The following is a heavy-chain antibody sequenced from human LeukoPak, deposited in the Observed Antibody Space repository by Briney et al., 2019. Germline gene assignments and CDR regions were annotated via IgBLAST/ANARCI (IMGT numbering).Heavy chain of an antibody. CDR2: ISYSGST. D-gene: IGHD3-22*01. CDR1: GGSISSYY. Sequence: SETLSLTCTVSGGSISSYYWSWIRQPPWKGLEWIGYISYSGSTSYNPSLKSRVTISVDTSKNQFSLKLSSVTAADTAVYYCARRPMYYYDSSGYWGGYFDYWGQGTLVTVSS. V-gene: IGHV4-59*08. J-gene: IGHJ4*02. CDR3: ARRPMYYYDSSGYWGGYFDY.